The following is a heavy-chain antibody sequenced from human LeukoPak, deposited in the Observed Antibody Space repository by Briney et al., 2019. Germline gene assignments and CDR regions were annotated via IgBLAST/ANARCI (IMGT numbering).Heavy chain of an antibody. J-gene: IGHJ4*02. Sequence: GGSLRLSCVASGFTFNNYAMNWVRQAPGKGLEWVSSISRSGGNTYYADSVKGRFTFSRDNSENTLFLQMDSLRAEDTAVYYCVRRGDYWGQGTLVTVSS. CDR2: ISRSGGNT. D-gene: IGHD3-10*01. CDR3: VRRGDY. V-gene: IGHV3-23*01. CDR1: GFTFNNYA.